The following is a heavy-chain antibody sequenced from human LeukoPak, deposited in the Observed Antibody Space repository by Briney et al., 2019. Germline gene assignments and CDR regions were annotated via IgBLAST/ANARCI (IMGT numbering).Heavy chain of an antibody. CDR3: ARDFTYYDFWSGYFSFPTKFDY. V-gene: IGHV1-18*01. CDR1: GYTFTSYG. Sequence: GASVKVSCKASGYTFTSYGISWVRQAPGQGLEWMGWISAYNGNTNYAQKLQGRVTMTTDTSTSTAYMELRSLRSDDTAVYYCARDFTYYDFWSGYFSFPTKFDYWGQGTLVTVSS. D-gene: IGHD3-3*01. J-gene: IGHJ4*02. CDR2: ISAYNGNT.